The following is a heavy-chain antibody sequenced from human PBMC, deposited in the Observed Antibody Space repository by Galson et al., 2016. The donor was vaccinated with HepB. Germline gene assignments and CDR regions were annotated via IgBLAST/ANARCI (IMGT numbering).Heavy chain of an antibody. Sequence: TLSLTCAVYGAPFSDYYWTWIRQPPGKGLECIGEINHSGSTNYNPSLKSRVTLSVDTSKKQFSLKLSSVTAADTAVYYCARGSLYCTNGVCYNRDFRKSYSGRDCWGQGTTVTVSS. D-gene: IGHD2-8*01. CDR2: INHSGST. CDR1: GAPFSDYY. V-gene: IGHV4-34*01. J-gene: IGHJ6*02. CDR3: ARGSLYCTNGVCYNRDFRKSYSGRDC.